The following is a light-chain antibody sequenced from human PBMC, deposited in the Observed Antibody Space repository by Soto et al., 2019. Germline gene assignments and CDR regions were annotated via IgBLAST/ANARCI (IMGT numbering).Light chain of an antibody. Sequence: QSALTQPASVSGSPGQSITVSCTATTSDVGDYNFVSWYQHHPGKAPKLLIYGVTNRPSGVSNRFSGSKSGNTASLTISGLQAEDEADYYCSSYTTTRIGVFGGGTQLTVL. V-gene: IGLV2-14*01. CDR2: GVT. CDR3: SSYTTTRIGV. CDR1: TSDVGDYNF. J-gene: IGLJ3*02.